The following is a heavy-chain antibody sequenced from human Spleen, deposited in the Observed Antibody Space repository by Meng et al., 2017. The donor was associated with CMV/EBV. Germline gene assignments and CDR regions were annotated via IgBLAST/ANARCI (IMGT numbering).Heavy chain of an antibody. J-gene: IGHJ5*02. V-gene: IGHV4-31*02. Sequence: ISRGNYYWRCFRLHPGKGLEWIGYISYSGTTFYDRSLQSRLTMSVDTSKNQFSLELNSVTAADTAVYYCARVGGYCSSTSCHNWFDPWGQGTLVTVSS. D-gene: IGHD2-2*01. CDR2: ISYSGTT. CDR3: ARVGGYCSSTSCHNWFDP. CDR1: ISRGNYY.